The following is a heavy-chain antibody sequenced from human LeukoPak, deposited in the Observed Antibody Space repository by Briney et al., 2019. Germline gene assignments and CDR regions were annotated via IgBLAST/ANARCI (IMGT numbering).Heavy chain of an antibody. CDR3: ARYCTSTTCILRGFDY. CDR2: IYHSGST. J-gene: IGHJ4*02. Sequence: PSETLSLTCAVSGGSISSGGYSWSWIRQPPGKGLEWIGYIYHSGSTYYNPSLKSRVTISVDTSTNQFSLKLSSVTAADTAVYYCARYCTSTTCILRGFDYWGQGTLVTVSS. CDR1: GGSISSGGYS. V-gene: IGHV4-30-2*01. D-gene: IGHD2-2*01.